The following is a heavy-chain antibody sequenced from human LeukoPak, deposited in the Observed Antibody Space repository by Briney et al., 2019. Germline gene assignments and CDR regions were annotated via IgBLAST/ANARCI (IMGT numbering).Heavy chain of an antibody. Sequence: GGSLRLSCAASRFTFSSYGMNWVRQVPGTGLEWVANIKQDGSDRNYVTSVRGRFTISRDNAESSLYLQMNSLRAEDTAVYYCVRNLAVAGTCFDSWGQGTLVTVSS. V-gene: IGHV3-7*03. D-gene: IGHD6-19*01. CDR3: VRNLAVAGTCFDS. CDR1: RFTFSSYG. J-gene: IGHJ4*02. CDR2: IKQDGSDR.